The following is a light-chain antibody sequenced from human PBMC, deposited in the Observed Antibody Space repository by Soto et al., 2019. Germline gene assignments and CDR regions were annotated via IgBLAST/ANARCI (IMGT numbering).Light chain of an antibody. CDR2: EVS. CDR1: SGDVGGYYY. J-gene: IGLJ1*01. Sequence: QPVLTQPASVSGSPGQSITISCTGTSGDVGGYYYVSWYQQLPGKAPKLMISEVSNRPSGVSNRFSGSKSGNTASLTISGLQAEDEADYYCSSYTAGGTIFGTGTKVTVL. V-gene: IGLV2-14*01. CDR3: SSYTAGGTI.